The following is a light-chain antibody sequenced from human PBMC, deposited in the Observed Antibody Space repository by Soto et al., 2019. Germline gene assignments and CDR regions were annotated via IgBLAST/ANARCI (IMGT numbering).Light chain of an antibody. CDR3: SSYTTSTTIE. Sequence: QSALTQPASVSGSPGQSITISCTGPSSDVGTYNLVSWYQQHPDKAPKVILYEGTKRPSGVSPRFSGSKSGNTASLTISGLQAEDEADYYCSSYTTSTTIEIGGGTKLTVL. J-gene: IGLJ2*01. CDR1: SSDVGTYNL. CDR2: EGT. V-gene: IGLV2-14*02.